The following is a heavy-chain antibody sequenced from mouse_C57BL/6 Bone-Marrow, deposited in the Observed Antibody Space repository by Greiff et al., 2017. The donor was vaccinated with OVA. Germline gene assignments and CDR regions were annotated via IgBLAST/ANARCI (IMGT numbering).Heavy chain of an antibody. CDR2: ISDGGSYT. D-gene: IGHD3-2*02. CDR1: GFTFSIYA. CDR3: ARGNSGYGWYFDV. Sequence: EVMLVESGGGLVKHGGSLKLSCAASGFTFSIYAMSWVRQTPEKRLEWVATISDGGSYTYYPDNVKGRFTISRDNAKNNLYLQMSHLKSEDTAMYYCARGNSGYGWYFDVWGTGTTVTVSS. J-gene: IGHJ1*03. V-gene: IGHV5-4*03.